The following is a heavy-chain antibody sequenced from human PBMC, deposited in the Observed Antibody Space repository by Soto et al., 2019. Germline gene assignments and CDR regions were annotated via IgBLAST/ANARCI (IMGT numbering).Heavy chain of an antibody. J-gene: IGHJ4*02. CDR2: ITSGSSYI. V-gene: IGHV3-21*01. Sequence: LRLSCAASGFTFSGYTMNWVRQAPGKGLEWVSSITSGSSYIYYADSVKGRFTISRDNAKNSLYLQINSLRAEDTAMYYCARSSFDYWGQGTLVTVSS. CDR3: ARSSFDY. CDR1: GFTFSGYT.